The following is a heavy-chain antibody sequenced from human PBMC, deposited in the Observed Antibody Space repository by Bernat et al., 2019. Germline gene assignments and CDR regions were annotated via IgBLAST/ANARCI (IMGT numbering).Heavy chain of an antibody. V-gene: IGHV1-46*01. D-gene: IGHD4-23*01. Sequence: LVQSGAEVKKPGASVKVSCKASGYTFTSYYMHWVRQAPGQGLEWMGIINPSGGSTSYAQKFQGRVTMTRDTSTSTVYMELSSLRSEDTAVYYCARGGKTPYYYYGMDVWGQGTTVTVSS. CDR1: GYTFTSYY. J-gene: IGHJ6*02. CDR2: INPSGGST. CDR3: ARGGKTPYYYYGMDV.